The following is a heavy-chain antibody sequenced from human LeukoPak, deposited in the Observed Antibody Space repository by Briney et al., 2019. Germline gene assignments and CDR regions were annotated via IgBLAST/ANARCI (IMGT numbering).Heavy chain of an antibody. CDR2: IADDGKDK. D-gene: IGHD6-25*01. CDR1: GFTFSTYP. V-gene: IGHV3-30*04. CDR3: ARDRHIAAAGYYFDY. Sequence: AGGSLRLSCAASGFTFSTYPMHWVRQAPGKGLEWVAVIADDGKDKHYVESVKGRFTISRDNSKNTLYLQMNSLRVEDTAVYYCARDRHIAAAGYYFDYWGQGTLVTASS. J-gene: IGHJ4*02.